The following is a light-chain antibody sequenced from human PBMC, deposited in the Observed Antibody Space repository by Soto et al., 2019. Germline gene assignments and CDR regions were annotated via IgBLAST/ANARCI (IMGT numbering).Light chain of an antibody. Sequence: AIQLTQSPSSLSASVGDRVSITCRASQGLRDDLGWYQQKPGEAPKLLIYAISSLQSGVPSRFSGSGSGTDFTLTIRGLQPEDFATYYCQQYNSYSCTFGQGTKLEIK. V-gene: IGKV1-6*01. J-gene: IGKJ2*01. CDR1: QGLRDD. CDR3: QQYNSYSCT. CDR2: AIS.